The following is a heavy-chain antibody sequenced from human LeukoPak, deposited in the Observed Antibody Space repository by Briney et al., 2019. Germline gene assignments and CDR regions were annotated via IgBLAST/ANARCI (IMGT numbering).Heavy chain of an antibody. CDR3: ATYSSGNGREFQH. D-gene: IGHD3-22*01. V-gene: IGHV3-7*01. CDR2: IKQDGSEK. CDR1: GFTFSSYW. Sequence: GGSLRLSCAASGFTFSSYWMSWVRQAPGKGLEWEANIKQDGSEKYYVDSVKGRFTISRDTAKNSLYLQMNSLRAEDTAVYYCATYSSGNGREFQHWGQGTLVTVSS. J-gene: IGHJ1*01.